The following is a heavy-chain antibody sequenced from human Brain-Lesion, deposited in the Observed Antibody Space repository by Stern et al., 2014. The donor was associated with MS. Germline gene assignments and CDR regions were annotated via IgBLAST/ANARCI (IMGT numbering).Heavy chain of an antibody. CDR1: GGSVSSTSYA. CDR3: AGEEDIRYCSGGSCTGNWFDP. J-gene: IGHJ5*02. Sequence: VQLVESGPGLVKPSETLSLTCTVAGGSVSSTSYAWAWIRQPPGKGLEWIGTIYYSGKPYYSPSLKSRLTLSLDTSQNQFSLQLRSVTAADTAVYYCAGEEDIRYCSGGSCTGNWFDPWGQGTLVTVSS. D-gene: IGHD2-15*01. V-gene: IGHV4-39*01. CDR2: IYYSGKP.